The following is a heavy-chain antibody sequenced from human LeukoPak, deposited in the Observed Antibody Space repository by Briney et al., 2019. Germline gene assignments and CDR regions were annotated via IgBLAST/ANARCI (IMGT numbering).Heavy chain of an antibody. V-gene: IGHV4-30-2*01. CDR1: GGSIRTNNYY. CDR3: ARGGIAAAGTSAFDY. Sequence: PSETLSLTCTVSGGSIRTNNYYWSWIRQPPGKGLEWIGYIYRTGSTYYNPSLRSRVTISVDTSKNQFSLKLSSVTAADTAVYYCARGGIAAAGTSAFDYWGQGTLVTVSS. D-gene: IGHD6-13*01. J-gene: IGHJ4*02. CDR2: IYRTGST.